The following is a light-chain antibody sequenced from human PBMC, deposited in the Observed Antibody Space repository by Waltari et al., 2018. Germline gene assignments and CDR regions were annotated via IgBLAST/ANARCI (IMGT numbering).Light chain of an antibody. J-gene: IGKJ3*01. V-gene: IGKV3D-15*01. CDR3: QQYINWPSFT. CDR1: QSVSSN. CDR2: DEY. Sequence: EIVMTQSPATLSVSPGERVTLSCWASQSVSSNLAWYQQKPGQGPSLLIYDEYTRAPGIPARFSGSGSGTEFTLTISSLTSEDFAIYYCQQYINWPSFTFGPGTKVDIK.